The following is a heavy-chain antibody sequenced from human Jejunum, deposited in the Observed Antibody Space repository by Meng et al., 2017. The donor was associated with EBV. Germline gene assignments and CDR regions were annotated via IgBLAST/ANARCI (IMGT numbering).Heavy chain of an antibody. CDR1: GGPVSGHY. CDR2: INESGST. J-gene: IGHJ4*02. Sequence: QVHLQQWGAGLLKPSETLPLTCAAYGGPVSGHYWSWIRQSPGKRLEWIGEINESGSTNYNPSLKSRVIIFMDTSKNQFSLNLNSVIAADTAVYYCRQAFCSAEAGCSDRWGQGTLVTVSS. D-gene: IGHD2-15*01. V-gene: IGHV4-34*01. CDR3: RQAFCSAEAGCSDR.